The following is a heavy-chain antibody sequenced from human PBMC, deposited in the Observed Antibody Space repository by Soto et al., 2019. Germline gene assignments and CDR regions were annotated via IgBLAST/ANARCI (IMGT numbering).Heavy chain of an antibody. CDR1: GGTFSSYA. Sequence: QVQLVQSGAEVKKPGSSVKVSCKASGGTFSSYAISWVRQAPGQGLEWMGGIIPIFGTANYAQKFQGRVRITADESTSTAYMELSGLRSEDTAVYYCARDDAGSSWFNWFDPWGQGTLVTVSS. V-gene: IGHV1-69*12. CDR2: IIPIFGTA. D-gene: IGHD6-13*01. J-gene: IGHJ5*02. CDR3: ARDDAGSSWFNWFDP.